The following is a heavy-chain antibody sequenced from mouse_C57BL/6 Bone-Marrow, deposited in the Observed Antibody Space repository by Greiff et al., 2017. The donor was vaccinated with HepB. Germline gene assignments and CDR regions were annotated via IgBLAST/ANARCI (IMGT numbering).Heavy chain of an antibody. CDR3: ARSKFITTVD. V-gene: IGHV1-64*01. CDR1: GYNFTSYW. J-gene: IGHJ3*01. CDR2: IHPNSGST. Sequence: QVQLQQPGAELVKPGASVKLSCKASGYNFTSYWMHWVKQRPGQGLEWIGMIHPNSGSTNYNEKFKSKATLTVDKSSSTAYMQLSSLTSEDSAVYYCARSKFITTVDWGQGTLVTVSA. D-gene: IGHD1-1*01.